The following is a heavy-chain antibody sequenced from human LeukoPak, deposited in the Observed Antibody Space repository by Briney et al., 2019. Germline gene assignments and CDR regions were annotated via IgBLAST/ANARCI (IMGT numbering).Heavy chain of an antibody. CDR1: GFTFSSYA. CDR3: ARDKRRITIFGVAPPFDYYYYGMDV. D-gene: IGHD3-3*01. J-gene: IGHJ6*02. V-gene: IGHV3-23*01. Sequence: PGGSLRLSCAASGFTFSSYAMSWVRQAPGKGLEWVSAISGSGGSTYYADPVKGRFTISRDNAKNSLYLQMNSLRAEDTAVYYCARDKRRITIFGVAPPFDYYYYGMDVWGQGTTVTVSS. CDR2: ISGSGGST.